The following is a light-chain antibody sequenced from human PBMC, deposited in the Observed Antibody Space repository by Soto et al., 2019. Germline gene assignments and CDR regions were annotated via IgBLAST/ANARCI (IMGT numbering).Light chain of an antibody. CDR3: QQYENIPT. CDR1: QTISSW. Sequence: IQITQSPSTLSGSLGDRVTITCRASQTISSWLAWYQQKPGRAPKLLIYDASNLEAGVPSRLRGSGSGTDFTFTISSMKPEDIATYYCQQYENIPTFGHGTRLEIK. V-gene: IGKV1-33*01. CDR2: DAS. J-gene: IGKJ5*01.